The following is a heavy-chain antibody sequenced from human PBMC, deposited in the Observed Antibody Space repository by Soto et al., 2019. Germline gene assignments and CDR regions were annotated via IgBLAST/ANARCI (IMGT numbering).Heavy chain of an antibody. CDR2: ISGSGGST. CDR1: GFTFSSCA. Sequence: GGSLRLSCAASGFTFSSCAMSWVRLAPGKGLEWVSAISGSGGSTYYADSVKGRFTISRDNSKNTLYLQMNSLRAEDTAVYYCAYSSTPFDYWGQGTLVTVSS. CDR3: AYSSTPFDY. D-gene: IGHD6-13*01. V-gene: IGHV3-23*01. J-gene: IGHJ4*02.